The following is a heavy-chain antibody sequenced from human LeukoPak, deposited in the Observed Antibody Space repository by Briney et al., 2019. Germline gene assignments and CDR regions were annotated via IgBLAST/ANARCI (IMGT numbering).Heavy chain of an antibody. J-gene: IGHJ5*02. CDR3: ATYDGSAKGGWFDR. V-gene: IGHV4-31*03. CDR2: IYYSGTT. CDR1: GDSITSDGYH. D-gene: IGHD3-10*01. Sequence: SETLSLTCTVSGDSITSDGYHWSWLRQHPGKGLEWLGYIYYSGTTYYNPSLESRVTISIDTSNNQFSLKASTVTAADTAMYFCATYDGSAKGGWFDRWGQGTLVSVSS.